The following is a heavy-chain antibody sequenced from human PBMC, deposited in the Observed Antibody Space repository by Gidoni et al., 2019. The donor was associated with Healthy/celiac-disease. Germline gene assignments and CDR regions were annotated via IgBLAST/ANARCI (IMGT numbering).Heavy chain of an antibody. J-gene: IGHJ4*02. Sequence: HVQLLQSGAEVTKPGSSMTVSCKSSGGTSSSYAISWVRQAPGQGLEWRGRIIPSLGIANDAQKFQGRVTITADKSTSTAYMELSSLRSEDTAVYYCARRGQGCSGGSCYSWEDYWGQGTLVTVSS. D-gene: IGHD2-15*01. CDR1: GGTSSSYA. CDR2: IIPSLGIA. V-gene: IGHV1-69*04. CDR3: ARRGQGCSGGSCYSWEDY.